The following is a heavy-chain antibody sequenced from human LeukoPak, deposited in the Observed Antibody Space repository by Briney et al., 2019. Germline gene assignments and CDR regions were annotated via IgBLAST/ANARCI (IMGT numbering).Heavy chain of an antibody. D-gene: IGHD1-26*01. Sequence: ASVKVSCKASGGTFSSYAISLVRQAPGQGLEWMGRIIPSFGTANYAQKFQGRVTITTDESTSTAYMELSSLRSEDTAVYYCATSGSLRHAFDIWGQGTMVTVSS. CDR3: ATSGSLRHAFDI. V-gene: IGHV1-69*05. CDR1: GGTFSSYA. CDR2: IIPSFGTA. J-gene: IGHJ3*02.